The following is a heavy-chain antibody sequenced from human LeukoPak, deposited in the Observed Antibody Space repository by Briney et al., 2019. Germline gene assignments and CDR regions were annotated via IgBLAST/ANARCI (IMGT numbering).Heavy chain of an antibody. Sequence: PSETLSLTCTVSGGSISSYYWSWIRQPPGKGLEWIGYIYYSGSTNYNPSLKSRVTISVDTSKNQFSLELSSVTAADTAVYYCARHVDSRDYFDYWGQGTLVTVSS. CDR3: ARHVDSRDYFDY. D-gene: IGHD5-12*01. CDR1: GGSISSYY. J-gene: IGHJ4*02. CDR2: IYYSGST. V-gene: IGHV4-59*08.